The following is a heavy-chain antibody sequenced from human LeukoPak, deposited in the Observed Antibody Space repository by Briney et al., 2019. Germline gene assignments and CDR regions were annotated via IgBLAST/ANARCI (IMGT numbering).Heavy chain of an antibody. J-gene: IGHJ6*04. V-gene: IGHV3-48*03. CDR3: ASESPKFPYYYYGMDV. CDR1: GFTFSSYE. Sequence: PGGSLRLSCAASGFTFSSYEMNWVRQAPGKGLEWVSYISSSGSTIYYADSVKGRFTISRDNAKNSLYLQMNSLRAEDTAVYYCASESPKFPYYYYGMDVWGKGTTVTVSS. CDR2: ISSSGSTI.